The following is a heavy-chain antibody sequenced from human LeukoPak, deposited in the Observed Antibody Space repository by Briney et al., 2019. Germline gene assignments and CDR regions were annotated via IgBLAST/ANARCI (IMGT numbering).Heavy chain of an antibody. J-gene: IGHJ6*04. CDR1: GASFSSYS. D-gene: IGHD4-17*01. Sequence: ASETLSLTCTVSGASFSSYSWNWIRQPPGKGLDWIGYIYYSGSTNYNPSLKSRVTISVDTSKNQFSLKLSSVTAADTAVYYCAGSSILRPPTFPAVWGRGTRFTVSS. CDR3: AGSSILRPPTFPAV. V-gene: IGHV4-59*08. CDR2: IYYSGST.